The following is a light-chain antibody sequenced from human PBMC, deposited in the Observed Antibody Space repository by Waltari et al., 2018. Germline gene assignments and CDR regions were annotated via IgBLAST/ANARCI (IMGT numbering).Light chain of an antibody. Sequence: DVQLTQSPSSLSASVGDTVTITCRASETVTIYLNWYQQKPGKAPRTLIQSTSNLQGGGPSRFSGGESGTGFTLTISSLQPEDSATYFCEQTYRAPFTFGPGTRVDIK. J-gene: IGKJ3*01. CDR1: ETVTIY. CDR2: STS. CDR3: EQTYRAPFT. V-gene: IGKV1-39*01.